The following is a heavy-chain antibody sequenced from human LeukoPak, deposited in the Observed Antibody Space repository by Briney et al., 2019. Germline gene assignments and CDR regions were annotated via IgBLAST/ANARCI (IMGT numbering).Heavy chain of an antibody. J-gene: IGHJ4*02. D-gene: IGHD3-22*01. CDR3: ARFGPYYYDSSGYYYLDY. CDR1: GFTFSSYA. Sequence: PGRSLRLSCAASGFTFSSYAMHWVRQAPGKGLEWVAVISYDGSNKYYADSVKGRFTISRDNSKNTLYLQMNSLRAEDTAVYYCARFGPYYYDSSGYYYLDYWGQGTLVTVSS. V-gene: IGHV3-30-3*01. CDR2: ISYDGSNK.